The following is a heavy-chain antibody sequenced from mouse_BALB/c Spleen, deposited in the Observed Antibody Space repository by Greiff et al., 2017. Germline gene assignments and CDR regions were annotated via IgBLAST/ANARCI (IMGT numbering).Heavy chain of an antibody. CDR1: GYSITSDYA. Sequence: EVKLVESGPGLVKPSQSLSLTCTVTGYSITSDYAWNWIRQFPGNKLEWMGYISYSGSTSYNPSLKSRISITRDTSKNQFFLQLNSVTTEDTATYYCARSPLRRYAMDYWGQGTSVTVSS. D-gene: IGHD1-1*01. CDR2: ISYSGST. J-gene: IGHJ4*01. V-gene: IGHV3-2*02. CDR3: ARSPLRRYAMDY.